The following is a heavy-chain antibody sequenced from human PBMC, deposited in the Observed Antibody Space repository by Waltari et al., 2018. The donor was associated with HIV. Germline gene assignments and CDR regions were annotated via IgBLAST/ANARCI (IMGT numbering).Heavy chain of an antibody. V-gene: IGHV4-39*01. J-gene: IGHJ5*02. CDR1: GGSISSSSYY. D-gene: IGHD4-17*01. CDR3: ARLWQMGNDYGDSGWFDP. Sequence: QLQLQESGPGLVKPSETLSLTCTVSGGSISSSSYYWGWIRQTPGTGLELIVSIYYIGSTYYNPSLKSRVTISVDTSKNQFSLKLSSVTAADTAVYYCARLWQMGNDYGDSGWFDPWGQGTLVTVSS. CDR2: IYYIGST.